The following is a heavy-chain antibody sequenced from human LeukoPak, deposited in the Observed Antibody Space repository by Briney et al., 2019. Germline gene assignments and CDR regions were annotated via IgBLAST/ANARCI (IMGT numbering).Heavy chain of an antibody. CDR2: IYYSGST. Sequence: SETLSLTCTVSGGSISSSSYYWGWIRQPPGTGLEWLGSIYYSGSTYYNPSLKSRVTISVDTSKNQFSLKLSSVAAADTAVYYCARRHVEYSSSSDPYYFDYWGQGTLVTVSS. J-gene: IGHJ4*02. CDR3: ARRHVEYSSSSDPYYFDY. D-gene: IGHD6-6*01. CDR1: GGSISSSSYY. V-gene: IGHV4-39*07.